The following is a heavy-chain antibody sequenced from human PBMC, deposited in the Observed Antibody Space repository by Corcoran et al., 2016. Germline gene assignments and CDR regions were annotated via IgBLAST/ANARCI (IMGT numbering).Heavy chain of an antibody. CDR3: ATDEVVTVPVCQH. V-gene: IGHV3-7*01. CDR1: GFTFSSYW. D-gene: IGHD2-21*02. CDR2: IKQDGSEK. J-gene: IGHJ1*01. Sequence: EVQLVESGGGLVQPGGSLRLSCAASGFTFSSYWMSWVRQAAGKGLEWVANIKQDGSEKHYVDSVKGRFTISRDNAKNSLYLQMNSRRAEDTAVYYCATDEVVTVPVCQHWGQGTLVTVSS.